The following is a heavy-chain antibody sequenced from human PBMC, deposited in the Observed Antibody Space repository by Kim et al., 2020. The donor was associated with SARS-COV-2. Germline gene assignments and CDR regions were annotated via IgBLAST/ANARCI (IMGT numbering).Heavy chain of an antibody. J-gene: IGHJ4*02. D-gene: IGHD3-3*01. CDR3: AGEGYYDFGSGQPGLDY. V-gene: IGHV3-30*07. Sequence: VKGRFTISRDNSKNTLYVQMKSLRAEDTAVYYCAGEGYYDFGSGQPGLDYWGQGTLVTVSS.